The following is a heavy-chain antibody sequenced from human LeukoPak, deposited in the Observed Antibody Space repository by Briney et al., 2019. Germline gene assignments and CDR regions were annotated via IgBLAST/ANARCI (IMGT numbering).Heavy chain of an antibody. Sequence: KPSETLSLTCTVSGGSISSYYWSWIRQPPGKGLEWIGYIYYSGSTNYNPSLKSRVTISVDTSKNQFSLKLSSVTAADTAVYYCARRSGWLPYNWFDPWGQGTLVTVSS. D-gene: IGHD6-19*01. V-gene: IGHV4-59*12. CDR1: GGSISSYY. J-gene: IGHJ5*02. CDR2: IYYSGST. CDR3: ARRSGWLPYNWFDP.